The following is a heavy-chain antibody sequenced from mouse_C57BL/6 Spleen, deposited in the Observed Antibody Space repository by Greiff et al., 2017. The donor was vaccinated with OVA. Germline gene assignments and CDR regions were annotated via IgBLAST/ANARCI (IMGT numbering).Heavy chain of an antibody. V-gene: IGHV14-3*01. CDR2: IDPADGNT. Sequence: VQLQQSVAELVRPGASVKLSCTASGFNIKNTYMHWVKQRPEQGLEWIGRIDPADGNTKDAPKFQGKATITADTSSTTAYLQLSSLTSADTAIYYCARSGYGYVGRHAMDYWGQGTSVTVSS. D-gene: IGHD2-2*01. CDR1: GFNIKNTY. J-gene: IGHJ4*01. CDR3: ARSGYGYVGRHAMDY.